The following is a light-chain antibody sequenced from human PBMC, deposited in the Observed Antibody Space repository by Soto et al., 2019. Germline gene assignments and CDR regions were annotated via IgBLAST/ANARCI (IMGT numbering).Light chain of an antibody. Sequence: AIRMTQSPSSFSASTGDRVTITCRASQDISSYLAWYQQKPGKAPKLLIYGASTLQSGVPSRFSGSGSGTDFSLTISRLQSEDFATYYCQQYYGYSWTFGQGTKVEI. V-gene: IGKV1-8*01. J-gene: IGKJ1*01. CDR3: QQYYGYSWT. CDR2: GAS. CDR1: QDISSY.